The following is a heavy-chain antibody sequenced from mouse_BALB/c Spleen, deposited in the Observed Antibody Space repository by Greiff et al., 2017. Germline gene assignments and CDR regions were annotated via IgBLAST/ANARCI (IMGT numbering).Heavy chain of an antibody. CDR3: ARHNEDSAY. J-gene: IGHJ3*01. CDR1: EYEFPTHD. Sequence: EVQLVESGGGLVQPGESLKLSCESTEYEFPTHDMSWVLKTPEQRLELVAAINSDGGSTYYQDTLEHLFSISRDNTNKTLYLQMSSLRSEDTALYYCARHNEDSAYGGQGTLGTVSA. V-gene: IGHV5-2*01. CDR2: INSDGGST.